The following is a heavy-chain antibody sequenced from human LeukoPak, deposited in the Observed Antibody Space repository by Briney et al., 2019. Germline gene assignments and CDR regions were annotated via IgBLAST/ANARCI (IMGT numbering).Heavy chain of an antibody. D-gene: IGHD1/OR15-1a*01. V-gene: IGHV1-69*01. CDR1: GGTFSSYA. Sequence: SVKVSCKASGGTFSSYAISWVRQAPGQGLEWMGGIIPIFGTANYAQKFQGRVTIAADESTSTAYMELSSLRSEDTAVYYCARGLEHYYYYYMDVWGKGTTVTVSS. CDR3: ARGLEHYYYYYMDV. CDR2: IIPIFGTA. J-gene: IGHJ6*03.